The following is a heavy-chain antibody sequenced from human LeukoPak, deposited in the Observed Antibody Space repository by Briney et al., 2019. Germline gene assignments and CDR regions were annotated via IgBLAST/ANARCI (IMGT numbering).Heavy chain of an antibody. D-gene: IGHD4-17*01. V-gene: IGHV3-23*01. J-gene: IGHJ3*02. Sequence: GGSLRLSCVASGFTFSNYVMNWVRQAPGKGLECVSGITGGGTSTYYADSVKGRFTISRDNSKSTLYLQMNSLRAEDTAVYYCAKDPNGDYIGTFDIWGQGTMVTVSS. CDR2: ITGGGTST. CDR1: GFTFSNYV. CDR3: AKDPNGDYIGTFDI.